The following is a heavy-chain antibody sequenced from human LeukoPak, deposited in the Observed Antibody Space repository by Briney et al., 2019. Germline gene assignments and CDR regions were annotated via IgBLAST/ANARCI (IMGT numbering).Heavy chain of an antibody. CDR3: VLRGAVAAADF. CDR1: GFTFDDYA. J-gene: IGHJ4*02. CDR2: ISSSGSPI. V-gene: IGHV3-48*03. Sequence: GGSLRLSCAASGFTFDDYAMNWVRQAPGKGLEWVSYISSSGSPIYYADSVEGRFTISRDNAKNSLYLQMTSLRAEDTAVYYCVLRGAVAAADFWGQGTLVTVSS. D-gene: IGHD6-19*01.